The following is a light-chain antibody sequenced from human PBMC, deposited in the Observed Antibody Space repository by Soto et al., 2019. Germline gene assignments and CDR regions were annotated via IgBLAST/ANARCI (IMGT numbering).Light chain of an antibody. V-gene: IGLV2-14*01. CDR3: SSYTTSSTPYV. Sequence: QSVLTRPASVSGSPGQSITISCTGTSSDVGGYNYVSWYQQHPGKAPKLMIYEVSTRPSGVSNRFSGSKSGNTASLTISGLQAEDEADYYCSSYTTSSTPYVFGIGTKVTVL. CDR2: EVS. J-gene: IGLJ1*01. CDR1: SSDVGGYNY.